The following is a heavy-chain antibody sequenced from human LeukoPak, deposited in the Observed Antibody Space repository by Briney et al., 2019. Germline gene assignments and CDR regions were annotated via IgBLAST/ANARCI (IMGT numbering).Heavy chain of an antibody. CDR3: ARHPAGDSGRFDY. CDR2: VYYSGSS. J-gene: IGHJ4*02. Sequence: PSETLSLTCSVSGGSISSNRYYWDWIRQSPRKGLEWIGNVYYSGSSFYNPSLRSRVTISIDTSKSQFSLKLSSVTAADTAVYYCARHPAGDSGRFDYRGQGTLVTVAS. D-gene: IGHD1-26*01. CDR1: GGSISSNRYY. V-gene: IGHV4-39*01.